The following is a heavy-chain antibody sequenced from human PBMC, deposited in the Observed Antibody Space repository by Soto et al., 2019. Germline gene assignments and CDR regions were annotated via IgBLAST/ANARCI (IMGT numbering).Heavy chain of an antibody. CDR2: ISGSGAST. CDR1: GFTFSSYA. J-gene: IGHJ1*01. CDR3: AKGGPGIAVASTGNFQH. D-gene: IGHD6-19*01. Sequence: EVQLLESGGGLVQPGGSLRLSCAASGFTFSSYARSWVRQAPGKGLEWVSGISGSGASTYYADSVKGRFNISRDNSKNTLYLHMMNLRADDTAVYYCAKGGPGIAVASTGNFQHWGKGPMVTVSS. V-gene: IGHV3-23*01.